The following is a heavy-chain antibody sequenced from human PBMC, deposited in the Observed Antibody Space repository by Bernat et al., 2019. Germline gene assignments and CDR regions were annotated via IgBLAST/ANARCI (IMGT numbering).Heavy chain of an antibody. CDR2: IKSKTDGGTT. V-gene: IGHV3-15*01. J-gene: IGHJ4*02. D-gene: IGHD2-2*02. CDR1: GFTFSNAW. CDR3: TTTPLGYCSSTSCYIDY. Sequence: EVQLVESGGGLVQPGGSLILSCAASGFTFSNAWMSWVRQAPGKGLEWVGRIKSKTDGGTTDYAAPVKGRFTISRDDSKNTLYLQMNSLKTEDTAVYYCTTTPLGYCSSTSCYIDYWGQGTLVTVSS.